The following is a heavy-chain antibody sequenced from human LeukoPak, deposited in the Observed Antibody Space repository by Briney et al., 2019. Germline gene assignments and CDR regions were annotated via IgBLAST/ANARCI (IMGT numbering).Heavy chain of an antibody. CDR3: TRDRSRAEDD. CDR2: INQGGSDK. Sequence: GGSLRLSCAASGFTFSGHWMSWVRQAPGKGLEWVANINQGGSDKYYVDSVKGRFTISRDNANNLLYLQMNSLRGEDTAVYYCTRDRSRAEDDWGQGTLVTVYS. J-gene: IGHJ4*02. D-gene: IGHD1-14*01. CDR1: GFTFSGHW. V-gene: IGHV3-7*01.